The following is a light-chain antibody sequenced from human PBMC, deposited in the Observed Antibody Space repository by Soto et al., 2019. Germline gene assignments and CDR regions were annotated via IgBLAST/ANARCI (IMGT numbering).Light chain of an antibody. CDR1: QTINTW. CDR3: QQYDNYRLT. Sequence: DIPMAQSPSTLPANIGDRVSITCRASQTINTWLAWYQQKPGKAPNLLIYQASTLETGVPSRFSGSGSGTEFTLTISGLQPDDFASYYCQQYDNYRLTFGGGTKVEI. V-gene: IGKV1-5*03. J-gene: IGKJ4*01. CDR2: QAS.